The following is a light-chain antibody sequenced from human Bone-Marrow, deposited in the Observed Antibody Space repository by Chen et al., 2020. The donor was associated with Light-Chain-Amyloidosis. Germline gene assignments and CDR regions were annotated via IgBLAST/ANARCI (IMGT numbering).Light chain of an antibody. CDR2: RDT. CDR1: DLPTKY. J-gene: IGLJ2*01. V-gene: IGLV3-25*03. Sequence: SYELTQPPSVSVSPGQTARITCSGDDLPTKYAYWYQQKPGQAPVLVIHRDTERPAGISERFSGSSSRTTATLTISGVQAEDEADYHCQAADSSGTYKVIFGGGTKLTVL. CDR3: QAADSSGTYKVI.